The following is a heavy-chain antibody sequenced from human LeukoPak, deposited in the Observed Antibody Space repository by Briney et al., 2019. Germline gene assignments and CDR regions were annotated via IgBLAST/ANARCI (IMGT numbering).Heavy chain of an antibody. CDR2: ILFSGST. Sequence: PSETLSLTCTVSGGSISSYYWSWIRQPPGKGLEWIGFILFSGSTNYNPSLRSRVTISVDTSKNQFSLKLSSVTAADTAVYYCARHWGDSPNHSDDLYAFDIWGQGTMVTVSS. J-gene: IGHJ3*02. CDR3: ARHWGDSPNHSDDLYAFDI. V-gene: IGHV4-59*08. D-gene: IGHD1-14*01. CDR1: GGSISSYY.